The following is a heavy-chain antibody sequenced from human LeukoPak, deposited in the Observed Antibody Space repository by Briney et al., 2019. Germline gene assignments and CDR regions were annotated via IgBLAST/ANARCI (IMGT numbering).Heavy chain of an antibody. CDR1: EFNFDNYR. D-gene: IGHD2-2*01. CDR2: INQDGSEK. Sequence: GGSLRLSCGASEFNFDNYRMNWVRQAPGKGLEWVANINQDGSEKYYVHSVQGRFTISRDNAKNSLYLQMNSLRAEDTAVYYCARGSSLLVVVPAENYYYYMDVWGKGTTVTVSS. CDR3: ARGSSLLVVVPAENYYYYMDV. V-gene: IGHV3-7*01. J-gene: IGHJ6*03.